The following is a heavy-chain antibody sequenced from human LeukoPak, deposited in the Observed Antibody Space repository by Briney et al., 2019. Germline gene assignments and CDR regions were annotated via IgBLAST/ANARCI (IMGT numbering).Heavy chain of an antibody. Sequence: GESLQISCKGSGYSFTSYWIGWVRQMPGKGLEWMGIIYPGDSDTRYSPSFQGQVTISADKSISTAYLQWSSLKASDTAMYYCARHSDFWSGYYTGDYYYMDVWGKGTTVTVSS. J-gene: IGHJ6*03. CDR1: GYSFTSYW. V-gene: IGHV5-51*01. D-gene: IGHD3-3*01. CDR2: IYPGDSDT. CDR3: ARHSDFWSGYYTGDYYYMDV.